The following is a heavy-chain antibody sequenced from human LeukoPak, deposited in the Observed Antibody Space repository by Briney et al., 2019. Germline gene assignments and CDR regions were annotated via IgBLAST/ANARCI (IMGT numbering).Heavy chain of an antibody. V-gene: IGHV4-39*07. CDR1: GGSISSSSYY. Sequence: SETLSLTCTVSGGSISSSSYYWGWIRQPPGKGLEWIGSIYYSGSTYYNPSLKSRVTISVDTSKNQFSLKLSSVTAADTAVYYCARGGVRGVIERWGQGTLVTVSS. J-gene: IGHJ4*02. D-gene: IGHD3-10*01. CDR3: ARGGVRGVIER. CDR2: IYYSGST.